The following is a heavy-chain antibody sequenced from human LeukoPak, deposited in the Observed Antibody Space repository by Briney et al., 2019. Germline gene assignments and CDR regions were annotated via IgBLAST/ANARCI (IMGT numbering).Heavy chain of an antibody. CDR3: ARDRFVVVTAMLVY. CDR1: GFTFSSYA. D-gene: IGHD2-21*02. V-gene: IGHV3-30*04. J-gene: IGHJ4*02. CDR2: ISYDGSNK. Sequence: GGSLRLSCAASGFTFSSYAMHWVRQAPGKGLEWVAVISYDGSNKYYADSVKGRFTISRDNSKNTLYLQMNSLRAEDTAVYYCARDRFVVVTAMLVYWGQGTLVTVSS.